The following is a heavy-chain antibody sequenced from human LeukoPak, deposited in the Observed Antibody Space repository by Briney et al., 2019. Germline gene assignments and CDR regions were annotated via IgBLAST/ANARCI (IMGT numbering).Heavy chain of an antibody. Sequence: GGSLRLSCAASGFTFSNSAMSWVRQAPGRGLEWVSGLSGSGVNTFYADSVEGRFTISRDNSKNTLYLQMYSLRADDTAMYYCAKGYYADPFDFWGQGTLVTVSS. CDR1: GFTFSNSA. J-gene: IGHJ4*02. CDR3: AKGYYADPFDF. CDR2: LSGSGVNT. D-gene: IGHD4-17*01. V-gene: IGHV3-23*01.